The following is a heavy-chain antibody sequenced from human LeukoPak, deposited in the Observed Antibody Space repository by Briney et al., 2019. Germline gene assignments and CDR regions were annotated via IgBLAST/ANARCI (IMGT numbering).Heavy chain of an antibody. CDR2: TCYRSKWFN. D-gene: IGHD6-19*01. CDR3: ARTSGYFDY. Sequence: SQTLSVTCVISGDSVSSKSAAWNWIRQSPSRGLEWLGRTCYRSKWFNDYAVSVKGRITINPDTSKNQFSLQLNSVTPEDTAVYFCARTSGYFDYWGQGTLVTVSP. J-gene: IGHJ4*02. CDR1: GDSVSSKSAA. V-gene: IGHV6-1*01.